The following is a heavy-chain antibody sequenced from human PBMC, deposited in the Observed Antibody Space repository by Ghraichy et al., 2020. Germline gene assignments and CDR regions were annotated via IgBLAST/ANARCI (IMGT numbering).Heavy chain of an antibody. D-gene: IGHD3-3*01. V-gene: IGHV1-2*02. J-gene: IGHJ5*02. Sequence: ASVKVSCKASGYTFTGYYIHWVRQAPGQGLEWMGWINPNSGDTDYAQKFQGRVTMTRDTSVSSAYMELSRLRSGDTAVYYCARGDFDFWSGYWPPPALWFDPWGQGSLVIVSS. CDR3: ARGDFDFWSGYWPPPALWFDP. CDR1: GYTFTGYY. CDR2: INPNSGDT.